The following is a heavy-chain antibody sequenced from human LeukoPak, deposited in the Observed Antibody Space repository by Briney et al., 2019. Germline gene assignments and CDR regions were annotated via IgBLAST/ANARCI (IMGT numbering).Heavy chain of an antibody. V-gene: IGHV1-18*01. J-gene: IGHJ4*02. Sequence: ASVKVSCKASGYTFTSYGISWVRQAPGQGLEWMGWISAYNGSTNYAQKLQGRVTMTTDTSTSTAYMELRSLRSDDTAVYYCARGVSGYSYGYNDYWGQGTLVTVSS. CDR1: GYTFTSYG. D-gene: IGHD5-18*01. CDR3: ARGVSGYSYGYNDY. CDR2: ISAYNGST.